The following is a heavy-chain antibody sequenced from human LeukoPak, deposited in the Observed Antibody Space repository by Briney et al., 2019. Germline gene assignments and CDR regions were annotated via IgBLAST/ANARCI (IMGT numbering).Heavy chain of an antibody. V-gene: IGHV4-34*01. Sequence: KSSETLSLTCAVYGGSFSGYYWSWIRQPPGKGLEWIGEINHSGSTNYNPSLKSRVTISVDTSKNQFSLKLSSVTAADTAVYYCATPFDDAFDIWGQGTMVTVSS. J-gene: IGHJ3*02. CDR3: ATPFDDAFDI. CDR1: GGSFSGYY. D-gene: IGHD3-9*01. CDR2: INHSGST.